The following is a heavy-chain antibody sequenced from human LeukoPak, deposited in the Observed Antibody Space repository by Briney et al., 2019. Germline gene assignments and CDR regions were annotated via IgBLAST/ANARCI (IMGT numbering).Heavy chain of an antibody. D-gene: IGHD4-17*01. V-gene: IGHV3-30*02. J-gene: IGHJ4*02. Sequence: PGGSLRLSCAASGFAFSSYGMHWVRQAPGKGLEWVAFIRYDGSNKYYADSVKGRFTISRDNSKNTLYLQMNSLRAEDTAVYYCAKEFVPTTTVTTGLFDYWGQGTLVTVSS. CDR1: GFAFSSYG. CDR3: AKEFVPTTTVTTGLFDY. CDR2: IRYDGSNK.